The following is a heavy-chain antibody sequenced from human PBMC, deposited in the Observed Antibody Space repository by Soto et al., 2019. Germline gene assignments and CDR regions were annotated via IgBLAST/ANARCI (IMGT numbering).Heavy chain of an antibody. Sequence: QVQLVQSGAEVKKPGSSVKVSCKASGGTFSSYAISWVRQAPGQGLEWMGGIIPIFGTANYAQKFQGRVTITADESTSTAYMELSSLRSEDTAVYYCATRIVVGRYYYYYGMDVWGQGTTVTVSS. J-gene: IGHJ6*02. CDR2: IIPIFGTA. D-gene: IGHD2-2*01. CDR1: GGTFSSYA. CDR3: ATRIVVGRYYYYYGMDV. V-gene: IGHV1-69*01.